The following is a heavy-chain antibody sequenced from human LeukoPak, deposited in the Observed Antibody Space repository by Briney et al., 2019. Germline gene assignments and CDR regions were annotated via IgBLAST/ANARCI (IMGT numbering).Heavy chain of an antibody. D-gene: IGHD6-13*01. V-gene: IGHV4-39*01. J-gene: IGHJ5*02. CDR2: IYYSGRT. CDR3: ARLAAAGTVHWFDP. Sequence: PSETLSLTCSVSGDSVSRSDSYWDWIRQPPGKGLEWIGTIYYSGRTYYSPSLKSRVTMSVDTSKNQFSLKLSSVTAAETAIYYCARLAAAGTVHWFDPWGQGTLVTVSS. CDR1: GDSVSRSDSY.